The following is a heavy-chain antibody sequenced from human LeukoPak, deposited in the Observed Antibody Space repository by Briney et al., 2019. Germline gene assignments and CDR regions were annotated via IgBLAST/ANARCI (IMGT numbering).Heavy chain of an antibody. CDR2: INPNSGGT. J-gene: IGHJ5*02. CDR1: GYTFTGYY. V-gene: IGHV1-2*06. Sequence: ASVKVSCKASGYTFTGYYMHWVRQAPGQGLEWMGQINPNSGGTNYAQKFQGRVTMTRDTSISTAYMELSRLRSDDTAVYYCARGEIVATIIWFDPWGQGTLVTVSS. CDR3: ARGEIVATIIWFDP. D-gene: IGHD5-12*01.